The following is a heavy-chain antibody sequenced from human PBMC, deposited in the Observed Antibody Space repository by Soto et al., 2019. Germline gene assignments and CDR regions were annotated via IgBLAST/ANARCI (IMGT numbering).Heavy chain of an antibody. D-gene: IGHD6-13*01. V-gene: IGHV3-23*01. CDR2: ISGGGDGT. J-gene: IGHJ4*02. Sequence: EVQLLESGGGLVQPGGSLRLSCAASGLTFSSYAMTWVRQAPGMGLEWVSLISGGGDGTYYADSVKGRFTISRDNSKNTLYLQMNSLRAEDTAVYYCAKDEGSSPPVRYWGQGTLVTVSS. CDR1: GLTFSSYA. CDR3: AKDEGSSPPVRY.